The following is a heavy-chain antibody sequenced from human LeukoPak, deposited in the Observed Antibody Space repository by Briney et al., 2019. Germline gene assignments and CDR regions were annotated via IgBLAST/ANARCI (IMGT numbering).Heavy chain of an antibody. Sequence: SETLSLTCTVSGGSISSGSYYRSWIRQPPGKGLEWIGFIYYSGSTHYNPSLKSRVTISVDTSKNQFSLKLSSVTAADTAVYYCARTEESGYSYRYFGYYYYMDVWGKGTTVTVSS. CDR1: GGSISSGSYY. D-gene: IGHD5-18*01. J-gene: IGHJ6*03. CDR3: ARTEESGYSYRYFGYYYYMDV. CDR2: IYYSGST. V-gene: IGHV4-61*01.